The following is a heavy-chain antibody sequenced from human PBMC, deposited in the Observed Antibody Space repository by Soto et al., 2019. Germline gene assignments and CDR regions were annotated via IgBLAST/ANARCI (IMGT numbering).Heavy chain of an antibody. V-gene: IGHV3-23*01. CDR2: ISDSDNAT. D-gene: IGHD6-19*01. CDR3: AKGVSSSAWSASDS. Sequence: EVQLLESGGGLVQPGGSLRLSCAASGFTLSSYAMTWVRQAPGKGLEWVSVISDSDNATYYADSVKGRLTISRDNSKNTLYLQLNSLRAEDTAVYYCAKGVSSSAWSASDSWGQGTLFTVSA. CDR1: GFTLSSYA. J-gene: IGHJ4*02.